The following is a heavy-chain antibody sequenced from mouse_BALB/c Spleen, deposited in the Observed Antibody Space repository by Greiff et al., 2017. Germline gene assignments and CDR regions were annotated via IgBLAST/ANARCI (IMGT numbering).Heavy chain of an antibody. V-gene: IGHV2-9*02. Sequence: QMVESGPGLVAPSQSLSITCTVSGFSLTSYGLHWVRQPPGKGLEWLGVIWAGGRTNYNSALMSRLSISKDKSKSQVFLKMNSLQTDDTAMYYCARDRTGVFAYWGQGTLVTVSA. J-gene: IGHJ3*01. CDR3: ARDRTGVFAY. CDR1: GFSLTSYG. D-gene: IGHD4-1*01. CDR2: IWAGGRT.